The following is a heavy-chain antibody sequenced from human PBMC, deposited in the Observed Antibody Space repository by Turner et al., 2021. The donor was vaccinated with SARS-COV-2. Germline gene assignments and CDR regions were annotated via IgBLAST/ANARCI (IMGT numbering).Heavy chain of an antibody. D-gene: IGHD3-22*01. Sequence: QLQLQESGPGLVKASETLSLTCTVSGASIGSSRNYWGWIRQPPGKGLEWIGSINYRGRTYYKSSLKSRVTISVDTSKNQISLKLSTVTAADTAKYYCARHDSRITNIIVVPRNWFDPWGQGTLVTVSS. CDR1: GASIGSSRNY. V-gene: IGHV4-39*01. CDR2: INYRGRT. J-gene: IGHJ5*02. CDR3: ARHDSRITNIIVVPRNWFDP.